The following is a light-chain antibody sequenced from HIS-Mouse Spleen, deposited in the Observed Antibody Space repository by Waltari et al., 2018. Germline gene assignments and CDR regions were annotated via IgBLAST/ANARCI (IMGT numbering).Light chain of an antibody. CDR1: QGISSD. V-gene: IGKV1-8*01. CDR3: QQYYSYPPT. CDR2: AAS. J-gene: IGKJ1*01. Sequence: AIRMTQSPSSLSASTGDRVTITCRASQGISSDLAWYQQKPGKAPKLLIYAASTLQSGVPSRFSGSGSGTDFTLTISCLQSEDFATYYCQQYYSYPPTFGQGTKVEIK.